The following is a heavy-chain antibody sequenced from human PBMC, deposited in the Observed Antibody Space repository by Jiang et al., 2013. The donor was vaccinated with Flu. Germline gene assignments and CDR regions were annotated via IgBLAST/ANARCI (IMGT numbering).Heavy chain of an antibody. J-gene: IGHJ6*02. V-gene: IGHV1-69*06. CDR1: GGTFSSYA. Sequence: SGAEVKKPGSSVKVSCKASGGTFSSYAISWVRQAPGQGLEWMGGIIPIFGTANYAQKFQGRVTITADKSTSTAYMELSSLRSEDTAVYYCARALSTMVRGVAYYYYYGMDVWGQGTTVTVSS. D-gene: IGHD3-10*01. CDR3: ARALSTMVRGVAYYYYYGMDV. CDR2: IIPIFGTA.